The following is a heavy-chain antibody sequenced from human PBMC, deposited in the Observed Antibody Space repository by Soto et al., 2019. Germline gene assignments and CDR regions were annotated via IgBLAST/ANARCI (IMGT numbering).Heavy chain of an antibody. CDR2: ISGYNGNT. V-gene: IGHV1-18*01. CDR3: SRFIMVGGWFDPNYYHGMDV. D-gene: IGHD6-19*01. J-gene: IGHJ6*02. CDR1: GYTFSNYG. Sequence: QVQLVQSGAEVKKPGASVTVSCKTSGYTFSNYGINWVRQAPGQGLEWMGWISGYNGNTNYAQTVQGRVTMTTDTSTVTVYMELSSMKSDNTAIYYWSRFIMVGGWFDPNYYHGMDVWGQGTTVTVSS.